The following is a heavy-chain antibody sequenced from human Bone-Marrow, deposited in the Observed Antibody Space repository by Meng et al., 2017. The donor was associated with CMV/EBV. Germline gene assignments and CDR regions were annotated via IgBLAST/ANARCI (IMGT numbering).Heavy chain of an antibody. CDR3: ERFDPHRNYGMDV. CDR1: GFTLSDFE. CDR2: INSSTV. D-gene: IGHD3-9*01. Sequence: SCAASGFTLSDFEINWVRQTPGKGREWISYINSSTVYFIDSVKGRFTISRDNTSNSLYLQMNSLRTEDTALYYCERFDPHRNYGMDVWGQGTTVTVSS. V-gene: IGHV3-48*03. J-gene: IGHJ6*02.